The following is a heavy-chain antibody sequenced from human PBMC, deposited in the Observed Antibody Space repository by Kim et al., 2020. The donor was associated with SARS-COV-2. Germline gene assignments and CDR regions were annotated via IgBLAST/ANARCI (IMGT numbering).Heavy chain of an antibody. J-gene: IGHJ5*02. CDR3: ARFFFGNRWFGELLWGPGGWFDP. Sequence: ASVKVSCKASGYTFTGYYMHWVRQAPGQGLEWMGWINPNSGGTNYAQKFQGRVTMTRDTSISTAYMELSRLRSDDTAVYYCARFFFGNRWFGELLWGPGGWFDPWGQGTLVTVSS. D-gene: IGHD3-10*01. CDR1: GYTFTGYY. CDR2: INPNSGGT. V-gene: IGHV1-2*02.